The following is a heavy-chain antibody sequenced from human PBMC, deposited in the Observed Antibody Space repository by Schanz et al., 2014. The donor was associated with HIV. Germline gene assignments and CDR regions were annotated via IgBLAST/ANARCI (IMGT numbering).Heavy chain of an antibody. CDR3: ARRGYSSSVAYFGY. V-gene: IGHV4-34*01. D-gene: IGHD6-13*01. J-gene: IGHJ4*02. CDR1: GGSFSAYY. CDR2: INHSGNT. Sequence: QVQLQQWGAGLLKPSETLSLTCVVYGGSFSAYYWSWIRQPPGKGLEWIGKINHSGNTNYNPSLKSRVTISVDTSKNQFSLNLGSVTAADTAVYYCARRGYSSSVAYFGYWGQGSLVTVSS.